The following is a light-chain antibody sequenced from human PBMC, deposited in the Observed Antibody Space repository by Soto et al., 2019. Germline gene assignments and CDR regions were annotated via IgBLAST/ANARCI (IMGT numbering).Light chain of an antibody. V-gene: IGKV1D-12*01. CDR2: AAS. CDR1: QGISSW. Sequence: DIQMTQSPSSVSASVGDRVTISCRASQGISSWLAWYQQKPGKAPNLLIYAASNLRNGVPSRFRGSGSGTEFTLTISSLPPEDSATCSCPQTDSLPLTFAGGTKVEIK. J-gene: IGKJ4*01. CDR3: PQTDSLPLT.